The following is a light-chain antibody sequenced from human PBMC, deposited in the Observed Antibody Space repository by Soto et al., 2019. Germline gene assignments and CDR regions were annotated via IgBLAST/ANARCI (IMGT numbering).Light chain of an antibody. J-gene: IGKJ2*01. Sequence: EIVLTQSPGTLSLSPGERATLSCRASQSGNNNYLAWYQQKPGQAPRLLIYGASTRATGISDRFSGSGSGTDFTLTISRLEPEDVGVFYCHLYNRSPYNFGQGTKLEIK. V-gene: IGKV3-20*01. CDR3: HLYNRSPYN. CDR1: QSGNNNY. CDR2: GAS.